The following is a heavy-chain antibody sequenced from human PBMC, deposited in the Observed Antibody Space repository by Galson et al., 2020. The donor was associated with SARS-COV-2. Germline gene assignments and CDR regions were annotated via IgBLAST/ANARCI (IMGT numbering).Heavy chain of an antibody. J-gene: IGHJ5*02. D-gene: IGHD2-8*01. CDR1: GFTFSTFV. V-gene: IGHV3-23*01. CDR3: AKDVGGSVVLITAARKSDENWLDP. CDR2: ISATGGNT. Sequence: GESLKISCAASGFTFSTFVMSWVRRAPGRWLEWVSTISATGGNTYYAGSVKGRFTISRDNSRSTLYLQMNSLSVEDTATYYCAKDVGGSVVLITAARKSDENWLDPWGQGTLVTVSS.